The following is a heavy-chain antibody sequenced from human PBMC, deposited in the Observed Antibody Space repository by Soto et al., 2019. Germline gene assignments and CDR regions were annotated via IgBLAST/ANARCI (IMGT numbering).Heavy chain of an antibody. CDR3: AKAMYYDFWSGYYTGVSPGYYYHYGMDV. V-gene: IGHV3-30*18. J-gene: IGHJ6*02. Sequence: QVQLVESGGGVVQPGRSLRLSCAASGFTFSSYGMHWVRQAPGKGLEWVAVISYDGSNKYYADSVKGRFTISRDNSKNTLYLPMNSLRAEDTAVYYCAKAMYYDFWSGYYTGVSPGYYYHYGMDVWGQGTTVTVSS. CDR1: GFTFSSYG. D-gene: IGHD3-3*01. CDR2: ISYDGSNK.